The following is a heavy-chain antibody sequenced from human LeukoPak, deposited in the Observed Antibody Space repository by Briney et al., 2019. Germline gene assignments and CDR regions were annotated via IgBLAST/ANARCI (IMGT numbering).Heavy chain of an antibody. CDR3: ARAGAVVDNWFDP. Sequence: ASVKVSCKASGYTFTGYYMHWVRQAPGRGLEWMGWINPNSGGTNYAQKLQDRVTMTTDTSTTTAYMELRSLRSDDTAVYYCARAGAVVDNWFDPWGQGTLVTVSS. CDR2: INPNSGGT. J-gene: IGHJ5*02. CDR1: GYTFTGYY. D-gene: IGHD2-15*01. V-gene: IGHV1-2*02.